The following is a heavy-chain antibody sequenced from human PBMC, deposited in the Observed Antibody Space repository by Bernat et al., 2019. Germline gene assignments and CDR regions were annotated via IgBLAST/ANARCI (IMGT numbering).Heavy chain of an antibody. Sequence: QVQLQQWGAGLLKPSETLSPTCAVYGGSLSGYYWSWIRQSPGKGLEWIGEITHSGNTKYNPTLKSRGTISVDTSKNQFSLKVCSVPAADPTVYYCARVGGVAAGTKWGQVTLVTVSS. V-gene: IGHV4-34*01. CDR1: GGSLSGYY. CDR2: ITHSGNT. J-gene: IGHJ4*02. D-gene: IGHD6-13*01. CDR3: ARVGGVAAGTK.